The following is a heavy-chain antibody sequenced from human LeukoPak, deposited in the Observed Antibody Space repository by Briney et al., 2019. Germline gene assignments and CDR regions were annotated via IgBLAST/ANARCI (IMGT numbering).Heavy chain of an antibody. CDR2: ISHDASNE. D-gene: IGHD3-10*01. CDR1: GFAFSSYV. J-gene: IGHJ4*02. V-gene: IGHV3-30*04. CDR3: ARDISGEKSFDY. Sequence: GGSLRLSCAASGFAFSSYVMHWVRQAPGNGLEWVAVISHDASNEYYVDSVKGRFTISRDNSKNTLYLQMNSLRAEDTAVYFCARDISGEKSFDYWGRGTLVTVSS.